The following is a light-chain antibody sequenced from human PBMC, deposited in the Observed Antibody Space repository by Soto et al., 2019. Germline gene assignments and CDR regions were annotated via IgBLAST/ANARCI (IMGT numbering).Light chain of an antibody. Sequence: EIVLTQSPGTLSLSPGERATLSCRASQSVSSSYLAWDQQKPGKAPRLLIYRASSRSTGIPDRFSGNGSGTDFTLTIIRLEPEDFAVYYCQQYGRSSPELTFVGRTKVEIK. CDR1: QSVSSSY. V-gene: IGKV3-20*01. J-gene: IGKJ4*01. CDR2: RAS. CDR3: QQYGRSSPELT.